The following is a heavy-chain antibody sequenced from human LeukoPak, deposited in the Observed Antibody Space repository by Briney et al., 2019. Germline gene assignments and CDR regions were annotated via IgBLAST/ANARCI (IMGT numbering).Heavy chain of an antibody. D-gene: IGHD4-17*01. CDR2: TYYSGST. J-gene: IGHJ4*02. CDR1: DDSISDYY. Sequence: PSETLSLTCTVSDDSISDYYRGWIRQPPGKGLEWIGYTYYSGSTNYNPSLKSRVTISVDTSKNQFSLKLSSVTAADTAVYYCARGLDYAAEVDYWGQGTLVTVSS. V-gene: IGHV4-59*01. CDR3: ARGLDYAAEVDY.